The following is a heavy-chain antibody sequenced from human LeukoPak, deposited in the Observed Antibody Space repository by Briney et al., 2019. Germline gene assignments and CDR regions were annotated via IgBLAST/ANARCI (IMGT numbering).Heavy chain of an antibody. CDR3: ARSCGGDCYPDY. CDR1: GFSFTSYA. J-gene: IGHJ4*02. Sequence: SGGSLRLSCSASGFSFTSYATNWVRQAPGKGLEWVSSISSSSSYIYYADSVKGRFTISRDNAKNSLYLQMNSLRAEDTAVYYCARSCGGDCYPDYWGQGTLVTVSS. D-gene: IGHD2-21*02. CDR2: ISSSSSYI. V-gene: IGHV3-21*01.